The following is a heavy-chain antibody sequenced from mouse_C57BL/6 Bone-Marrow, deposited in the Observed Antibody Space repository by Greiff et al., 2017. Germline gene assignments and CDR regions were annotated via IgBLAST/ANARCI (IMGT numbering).Heavy chain of an antibody. D-gene: IGHD1-2*01. CDR1: GFTFSDYG. J-gene: IGHJ2*01. Sequence: EVMLVESGGGLVKPGGSLKLSCAASGFTFSDYGMHWVRQATEKGLEWVAYISSGSSTIYYADTVKGRFTISRDNAKNTLFLQMTSLRSEDTAMYYCARLRRHYFDYWGQGTTLTVSS. CDR3: ARLRRHYFDY. CDR2: ISSGSSTI. V-gene: IGHV5-17*01.